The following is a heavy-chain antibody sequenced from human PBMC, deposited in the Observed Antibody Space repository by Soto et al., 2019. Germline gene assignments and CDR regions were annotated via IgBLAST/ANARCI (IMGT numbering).Heavy chain of an antibody. Sequence: GGSLRLSCAASGFTVSSNYMSWVRQAPGKGLEWVSVIYSGGSTYYADSVKDRFTISRDNSKNTLYLQMNSLRAEDTAVYYCARDPPGYCSGGSCYSKYFQHWGQGTLVTVSS. CDR2: IYSGGST. J-gene: IGHJ1*01. D-gene: IGHD2-15*01. CDR1: GFTVSSNY. CDR3: ARDPPGYCSGGSCYSKYFQH. V-gene: IGHV3-66*01.